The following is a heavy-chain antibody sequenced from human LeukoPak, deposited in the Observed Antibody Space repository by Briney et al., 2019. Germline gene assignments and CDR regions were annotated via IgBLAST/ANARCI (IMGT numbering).Heavy chain of an antibody. CDR2: IRYDGSNK. D-gene: IGHD6-13*01. V-gene: IGHV3-30*02. J-gene: IGHJ4*02. Sequence: GGSLRLSCAPSGFTFSSYGMHWVRQAPGKGLEWVAFIRYDGSNKYYADSVKGRFTISRDNSKNTLYLQMNSLRAEDTAVYYCAKMGSSSWYFDYWGQGTLVTVSS. CDR1: GFTFSSYG. CDR3: AKMGSSSWYFDY.